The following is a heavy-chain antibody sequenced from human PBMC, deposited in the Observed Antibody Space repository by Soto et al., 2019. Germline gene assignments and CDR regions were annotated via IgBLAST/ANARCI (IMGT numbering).Heavy chain of an antibody. CDR3: ARDRLERTLNLDKTLDY. V-gene: IGHV1-18*01. D-gene: IGHD1-1*01. Sequence: GASVKVSCKASGYTFTSYGISWVRQAPGQGLEWMGWISAYNGNTNYAQKLQGRVTMPTDTSTSTAYMELRSLRSDDTAVYYCARDRLERTLNLDKTLDYWGQGTLVTVAS. CDR1: GYTFTSYG. J-gene: IGHJ4*02. CDR2: ISAYNGNT.